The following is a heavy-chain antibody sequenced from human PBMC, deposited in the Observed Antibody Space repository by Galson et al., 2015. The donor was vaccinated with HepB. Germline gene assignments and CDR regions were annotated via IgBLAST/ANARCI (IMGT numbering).Heavy chain of an antibody. D-gene: IGHD6-19*01. CDR2: ISSSSYI. CDR1: GFTFSSYS. Sequence: SLRLSCAASGFTFSSYSMNWVRQAPGKGLEWVSSISSSSYIYYADSVKGRFTISRDNAKNSLYLQMNSLRAEDTAVYYCARDRSEQWLGYYYYYGMDVWGQGTTVTVSS. V-gene: IGHV3-21*01. CDR3: ARDRSEQWLGYYYYYGMDV. J-gene: IGHJ6*02.